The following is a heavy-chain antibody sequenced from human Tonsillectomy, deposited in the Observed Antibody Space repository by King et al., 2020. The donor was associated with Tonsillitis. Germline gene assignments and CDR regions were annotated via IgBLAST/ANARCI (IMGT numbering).Heavy chain of an antibody. CDR3: AAAFRGSLYYYYGLDV. Sequence: GQLVQSGAEVKKPGESLKISCKASGYSFSTHWVGWVRQMPGKGLEWMGIIYPGDSDTRYSPSFQGQVTISADKSITTTYLQWSSLKASDSAMYYGAAAFRGSLYYYYGLDVWGQGTTVTVSS. J-gene: IGHJ6*02. CDR1: GYSFSTHW. CDR2: IYPGDSDT. V-gene: IGHV5-51*01. D-gene: IGHD3-3*02.